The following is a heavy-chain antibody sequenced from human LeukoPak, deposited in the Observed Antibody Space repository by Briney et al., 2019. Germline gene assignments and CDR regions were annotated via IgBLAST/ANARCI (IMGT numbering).Heavy chain of an antibody. CDR1: GFTFSNYA. CDR3: ARVGLLNWFDP. CDR2: ISGSGGST. J-gene: IGHJ5*02. D-gene: IGHD3-10*01. Sequence: GGSLRLSCAASGFTFSNYAMNWVRQAPGKGLEWVSVISGSGGSTYYADSVKGRFTVSRDNTKNSLHLQMDSLRAEDTAVYYCARVGLLNWFDPWGQGTLVTVSS. V-gene: IGHV3-23*01.